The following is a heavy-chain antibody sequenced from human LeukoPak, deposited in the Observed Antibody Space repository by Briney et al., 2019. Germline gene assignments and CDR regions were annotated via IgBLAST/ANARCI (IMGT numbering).Heavy chain of an antibody. Sequence: SQTLSLTCAISGDSVSSNSAAWNWIRQSPSRGLERLGRTYYRSKWYNDYAVSVKSRITINPDTSKNQFSLQLNSVTPEDTAVYYCARGLAYYYDSSGYFAYWGQGALVTVSS. V-gene: IGHV6-1*01. CDR3: ARGLAYYYDSSGYFAY. D-gene: IGHD3-22*01. CDR1: GDSVSSNSAA. J-gene: IGHJ4*02. CDR2: TYYRSKWYN.